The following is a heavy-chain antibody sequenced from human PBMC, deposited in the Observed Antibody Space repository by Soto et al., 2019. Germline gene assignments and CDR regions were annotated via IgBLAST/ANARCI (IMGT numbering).Heavy chain of an antibody. CDR2: ISHDGSNK. Sequence: QVQLVESGGGVVQPGRSLRLSCAASGFTFTAYAMHWVRQAPGKGLEWVTIISHDGSNKYYADSVKGRFTISRDNSKNTPYLQMDSLRAEDTALYYCAGAKNTAWQDFYHWGQGTLVTVSS. J-gene: IGHJ4*02. CDR1: GFTFTAYA. CDR3: AGAKNTAWQDFYH. V-gene: IGHV3-30-3*01.